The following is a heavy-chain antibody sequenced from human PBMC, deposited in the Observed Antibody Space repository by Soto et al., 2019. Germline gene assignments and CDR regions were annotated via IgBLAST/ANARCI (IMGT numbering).Heavy chain of an antibody. CDR3: ARDDIVVVPAAWTFDY. Sequence: SVKVSCKASGGTFSSYTISWVRQAPGQGLEWMGRIIPILGIANYAQKFQGRVTITADKSTSTAYMELSSLRSEDTAVYYCARDDIVVVPAAWTFDYWGQGTLVTVSS. CDR1: GGTFSSYT. V-gene: IGHV1-69*04. CDR2: IIPILGIA. D-gene: IGHD2-2*01. J-gene: IGHJ4*02.